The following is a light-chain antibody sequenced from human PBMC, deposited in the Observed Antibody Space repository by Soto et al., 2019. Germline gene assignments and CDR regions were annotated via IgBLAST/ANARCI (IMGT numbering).Light chain of an antibody. V-gene: IGLV2-8*01. Sequence: QSDLTQHPSSSGSPGQSVAICCTGTSSDVGGYNYVSWYQQHPGKAPKLMIYEVNKRPSGVPDRFSGSKSGNTASLTVSGLQAEDEADYYCSSYAGSSTVFGTGTKVTVL. CDR2: EVN. J-gene: IGLJ1*01. CDR3: SSYAGSSTV. CDR1: SSDVGGYNY.